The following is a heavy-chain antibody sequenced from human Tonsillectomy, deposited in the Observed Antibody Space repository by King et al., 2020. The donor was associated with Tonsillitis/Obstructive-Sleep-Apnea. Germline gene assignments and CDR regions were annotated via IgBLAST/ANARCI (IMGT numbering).Heavy chain of an antibody. J-gene: IGHJ6*02. CDR1: GGTFSNYA. D-gene: IGHD3-22*01. V-gene: IGHV1-69*10. CDR3: ARDRDRSNYYYYYGMDV. CDR2: IIPILDIA. Sequence: LVPSLAEVTPPGSSVKVSCTASGGTFSNYALSWVRQAPGQGLEWMGGIIPILDIANYAQKFQGRVTINADKSTSTAYMELSSLRSEDTAVYYCARDRDRSNYYYYYGMDVWGQGTTVTVSS.